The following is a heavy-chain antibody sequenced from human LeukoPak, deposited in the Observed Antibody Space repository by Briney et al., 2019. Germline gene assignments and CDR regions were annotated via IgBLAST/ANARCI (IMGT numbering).Heavy chain of an antibody. CDR3: AREGGYCTNGVCSSYAFDI. CDR1: GYTFTSYG. D-gene: IGHD2-8*01. Sequence: ASVKVSCKASGYTFTSYGISWVRQAPGQGLEWMGWISAYNGNTNYAQKLQGRVTMTTDTSTSTAYMELRSLGSDDTAVYYCAREGGYCTNGVCSSYAFDIWGQGTMVTVSS. V-gene: IGHV1-18*01. J-gene: IGHJ3*02. CDR2: ISAYNGNT.